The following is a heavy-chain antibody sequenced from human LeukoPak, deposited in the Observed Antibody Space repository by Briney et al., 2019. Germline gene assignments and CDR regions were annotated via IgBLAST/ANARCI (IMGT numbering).Heavy chain of an antibody. CDR2: IYTSGST. CDR1: GGSISSYY. D-gene: IGHD4-17*01. Sequence: SQTLSLTCTVSGGSISSYYWSWIRQPAGKGLEWIGRIYTSGSTNYNPYLKSRVTMSVDTSKNQFSLKLSSVTAADTAVYYCARGGRRYYGDYRVYFDYWGQGTLVTVSS. V-gene: IGHV4-4*07. CDR3: ARGGRRYYGDYRVYFDY. J-gene: IGHJ4*02.